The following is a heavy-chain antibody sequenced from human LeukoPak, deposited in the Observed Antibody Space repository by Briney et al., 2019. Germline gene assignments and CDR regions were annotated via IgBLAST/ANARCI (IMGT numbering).Heavy chain of an antibody. Sequence: GGSLRLSCTASGFIFSSYAMRWVRQAPGKGLEYVSVISGNGGSTYYANSVKGRFTISRDNSKNTLYLQMGSLRAEDTAVYYCASWSGFSDYWGQGTLVTVSS. CDR3: ASWSGFSDY. CDR1: GFIFSSYA. V-gene: IGHV3-64*01. CDR2: ISGNGGST. D-gene: IGHD3-3*01. J-gene: IGHJ4*02.